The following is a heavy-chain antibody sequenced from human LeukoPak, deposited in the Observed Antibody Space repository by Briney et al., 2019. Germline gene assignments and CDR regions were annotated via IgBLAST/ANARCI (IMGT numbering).Heavy chain of an antibody. Sequence: SETLSLTCTVSGGSISSGGYYWSWIRQHPGKGLEWIGYIYYSGSTYYNPSLKSRVTISVDTSKNQFSLQLNSVTPEDTAVYYCAREGMILEWLFRPQTYYYYGMDVWGQGTTVTVSS. D-gene: IGHD3-3*01. CDR3: AREGMILEWLFRPQTYYYYGMDV. CDR2: IYYSGST. J-gene: IGHJ6*02. V-gene: IGHV4-31*03. CDR1: GGSISSGGYY.